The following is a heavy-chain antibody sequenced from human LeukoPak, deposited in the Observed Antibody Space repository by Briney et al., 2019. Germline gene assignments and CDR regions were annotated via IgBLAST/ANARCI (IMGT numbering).Heavy chain of an antibody. Sequence: GGSLRLSCAASGFTFRDYYMTWLRQAPGKGLEWLSYISNSGSTVFYADSIKGRFTVSRDNAKRSLYLQIESLRDDDTAVYHCALGTINKDYYFGMDVWGQGTTVTVSS. CDR3: ALGTINKDYYFGMDV. CDR1: GFTFRDYY. D-gene: IGHD2-8*01. CDR2: ISNSGSTV. J-gene: IGHJ6*02. V-gene: IGHV3-11*01.